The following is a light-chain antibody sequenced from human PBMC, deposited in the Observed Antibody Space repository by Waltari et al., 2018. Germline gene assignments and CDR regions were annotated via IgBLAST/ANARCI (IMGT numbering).Light chain of an antibody. CDR3: YSYAGSYSVV. J-gene: IGLJ2*01. V-gene: IGLV2-11*01. Sequence: QSALTQPRSVSGSPGQSVTISCTGTSSDVGSYNFVSWYQQHPGKAPKLMSYDVSKRPSGVPDRFSGSKSGNTASLTISGLQAEDEADYYCYSYAGSYSVVFGGGTKLTVL. CDR1: SSDVGSYNF. CDR2: DVS.